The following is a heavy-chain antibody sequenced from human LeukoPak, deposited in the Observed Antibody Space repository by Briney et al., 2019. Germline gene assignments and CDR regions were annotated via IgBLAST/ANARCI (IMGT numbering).Heavy chain of an antibody. CDR2: INHSGST. J-gene: IGHJ4*02. CDR1: GGSFSGYY. V-gene: IGHV4-34*01. CDR3: ARGPGLRYFDWLLSDDDY. D-gene: IGHD3-9*01. Sequence: SETLSLTCAVYGGSFSGYYWSWIRQPPGKGLEWIGEINHSGSTNYNPSLKSRVTISVDTSKNQFSLKLSSVTAADTAVYYCARGPGLRYFDWLLSDDDYWGQRTLVTVSS.